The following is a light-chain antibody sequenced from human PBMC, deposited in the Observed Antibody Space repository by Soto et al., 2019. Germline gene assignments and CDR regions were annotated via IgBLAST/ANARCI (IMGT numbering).Light chain of an antibody. CDR1: SSNIRNNY. CDR3: ATWDRSLSVGV. V-gene: IGLV1-51*01. Sequence: QSVLTQPPSLSAAPGQKVTISCSGSSSNIRNNYVFWYQQLPGTAPKLLIYDNDKRPSGIPDRFSGSKSGTSATLGITGLQTGDEADYYCATWDRSLSVGVFGGGTQLTVL. J-gene: IGLJ2*01. CDR2: DND.